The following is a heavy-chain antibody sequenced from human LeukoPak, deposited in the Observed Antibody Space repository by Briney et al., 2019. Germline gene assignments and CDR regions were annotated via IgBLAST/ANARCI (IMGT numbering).Heavy chain of an antibody. J-gene: IGHJ4*02. Sequence: PGGSLRLSCAASGFTFSSYEMNWVRQAPVKGLEWVSYIDSSGSTIHYADSVKGRFTISRDNAKKSLYVQMNSLRAEDTAVYYCVREGTWLGTVVTPAPDYWGQGTLVTVSS. CDR1: GFTFSSYE. D-gene: IGHD4-23*01. V-gene: IGHV3-48*03. CDR2: IDSSGSTI. CDR3: VREGTWLGTVVTPAPDY.